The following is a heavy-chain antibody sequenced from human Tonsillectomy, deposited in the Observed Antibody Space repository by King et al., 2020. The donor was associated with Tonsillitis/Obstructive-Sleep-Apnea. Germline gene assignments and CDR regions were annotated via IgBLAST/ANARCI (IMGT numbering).Heavy chain of an antibody. CDR1: GFTFSSYA. V-gene: IGHV3-30*04. J-gene: IGHJ4*02. Sequence: VQLVESGGGVVQPGRSLRLSCAASGFTFSSYAMHWVRQAPGKGLEWVAVISYDESNKYYADSVKSRFTISRDNSKNTLYLQMNSLRAEDTAVYYCARGWNSVVWYFDYWGQGTLVTVSS. CDR3: ARGWNSVVWYFDY. D-gene: IGHD1-7*01. CDR2: ISYDESNK.